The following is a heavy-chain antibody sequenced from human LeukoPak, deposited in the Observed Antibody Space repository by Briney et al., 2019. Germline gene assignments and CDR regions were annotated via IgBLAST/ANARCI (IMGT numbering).Heavy chain of an antibody. CDR3: AREHLDIAAAGNPLGLDYFDY. CDR2: IIPIFGTA. D-gene: IGHD6-13*01. CDR1: GGTFSSYA. Sequence: GSSVKVSCKASGGTFSSYAISWVRQAPGQGLEWMGGIIPIFGTANYAQKFQGRVTITTDESTSTAYMELSSLRSEDTAVYYCAREHLDIAAAGNPLGLDYFDYWGQGTLVTVSS. V-gene: IGHV1-69*05. J-gene: IGHJ4*02.